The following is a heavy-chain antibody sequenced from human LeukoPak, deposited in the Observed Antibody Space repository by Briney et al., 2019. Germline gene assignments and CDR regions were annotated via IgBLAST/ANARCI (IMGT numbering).Heavy chain of an antibody. CDR1: GYTFTSYG. CDR3: ARPSYYYDSSGYQAGFDS. D-gene: IGHD3-22*01. V-gene: IGHV1-18*01. Sequence: ASVKVSCKASGYTFTSYGISWVRQAPGQGLEWMGWISAYNGNTNYAQKLQGRVTMTTDTSTSTAYMELRSLRSDDTAVYYCARPSYYYDSSGYQAGFDSWGQGTLVTVSS. CDR2: ISAYNGNT. J-gene: IGHJ5*01.